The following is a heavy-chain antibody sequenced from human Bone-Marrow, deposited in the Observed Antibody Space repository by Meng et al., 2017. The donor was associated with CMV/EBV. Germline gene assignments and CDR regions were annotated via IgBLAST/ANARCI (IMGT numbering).Heavy chain of an antibody. CDR2: IKSKTDGGTT. V-gene: IGHV3-15*01. D-gene: IGHD6-19*01. CDR1: GSRFSNAW. Sequence: GGSLRLSCAAYGSRFSNAWMYWVRQAPGKGLEWVGRIKSKTDGGTTDYAAPVKGRFTISRDDSKNTVYLQMNSLKSEDTAVYHWLYESSWYEGVDYYGMDVWGQGTTVTVSS. CDR3: LYESSWYEGVDYYGMDV. J-gene: IGHJ6*02.